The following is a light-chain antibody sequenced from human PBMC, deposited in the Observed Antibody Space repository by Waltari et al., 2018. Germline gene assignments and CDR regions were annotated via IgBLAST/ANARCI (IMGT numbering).Light chain of an antibody. J-gene: IGLJ2*01. Sequence: QSALTQPPSASGSPGQSVTISCAGPNSDVGTYHYVSWYQHHPGKAPKLLIYGVTERLPGVPDRFSGSKSGTTASLTVSGLQADDEADYYCTSYGGVNVLGVLFGGGTKLTVL. CDR3: TSYGGVNVLGVL. CDR2: GVT. V-gene: IGLV2-8*01. CDR1: NSDVGTYHY.